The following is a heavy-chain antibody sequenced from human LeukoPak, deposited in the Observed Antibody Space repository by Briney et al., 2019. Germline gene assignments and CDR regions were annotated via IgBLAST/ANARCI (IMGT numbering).Heavy chain of an antibody. Sequence: GGSLRLSCAASGFTVSSNYMSWVRQAPGKGLEWVSIIYSGGSTYYADSVKGRFTISRDNSKNTLHLQMNSLRAEDTAVYYCARYGTAMIPDAFDIWGQGTMVTVSS. CDR3: ARYGTAMIPDAFDI. J-gene: IGHJ3*02. D-gene: IGHD5-18*01. CDR1: GFTVSSNY. V-gene: IGHV3-53*01. CDR2: IYSGGST.